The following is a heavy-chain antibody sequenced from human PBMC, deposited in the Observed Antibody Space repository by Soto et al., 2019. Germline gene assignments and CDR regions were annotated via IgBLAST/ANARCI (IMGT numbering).Heavy chain of an antibody. CDR1: GFTFSSYA. CDR3: AKPVKQLVPNPIDY. D-gene: IGHD6-13*01. J-gene: IGHJ4*02. Sequence: PGGSLRLPCAASGFTFSSYAMSWVRQAPGKGLEWVSAISGSGGSTYYADSVKGRFTISRDNSKNTLYLQMNSLRAEDTAVYYCAKPVKQLVPNPIDYWGQGTLVTVSS. CDR2: ISGSGGST. V-gene: IGHV3-23*01.